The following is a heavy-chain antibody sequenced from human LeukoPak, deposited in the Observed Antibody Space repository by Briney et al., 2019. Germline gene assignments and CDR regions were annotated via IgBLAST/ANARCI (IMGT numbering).Heavy chain of an antibody. CDR1: GYTFTACY. CDR2: INPNSGGT. J-gene: IGHJ3*02. Sequence: ASVKVSCKASGYTFTACYIHWVRQAPGQGLEWMGWINPNSGGTNYAQKFQGRVTMTRDTSISTVYMELSRLRSDDTAVYYRARDYYDSSGFGAFDIWGQGTMVTVSS. V-gene: IGHV1-2*02. CDR3: ARDYYDSSGFGAFDI. D-gene: IGHD3-22*01.